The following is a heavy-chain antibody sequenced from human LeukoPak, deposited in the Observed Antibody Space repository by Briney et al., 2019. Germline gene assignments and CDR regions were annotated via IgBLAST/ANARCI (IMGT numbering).Heavy chain of an antibody. CDR3: ARLLHSGSYYNFDY. CDR1: GGSISSSSYY. Sequence: SETLSLTCTVSGGSISSSSYYWGWNRQPPGKGLEWIGSIYYSGSTYYNPSLKSRVTISVDTSKNQFSLKLSSVTAADTAVYYCARLLHSGSYYNFDYWGQGTLVTVSS. J-gene: IGHJ4*02. V-gene: IGHV4-39*01. CDR2: IYYSGST. D-gene: IGHD1-26*01.